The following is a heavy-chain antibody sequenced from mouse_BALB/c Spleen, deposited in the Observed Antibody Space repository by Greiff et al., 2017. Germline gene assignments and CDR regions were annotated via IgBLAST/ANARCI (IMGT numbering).Heavy chain of an antibody. CDR2: IYPGDGDT. CDR3: AREDSSGSYFDY. CDR1: GYAFSSSW. Sequence: VQLQQSGPELVKPGASVKISCKASGYAFSSSWMNWVKQRPGQGLEWIGRIYPGDGDTNYNGKFKGKATLTADKSSSTAYMQLSSLTSVDSAVYFCAREDSSGSYFDYWGQGTTLTVSS. D-gene: IGHD3-2*01. V-gene: IGHV1-82*01. J-gene: IGHJ2*01.